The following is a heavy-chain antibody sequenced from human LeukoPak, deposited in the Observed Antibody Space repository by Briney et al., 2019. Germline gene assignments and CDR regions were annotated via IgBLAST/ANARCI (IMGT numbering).Heavy chain of an antibody. J-gene: IGHJ5*02. CDR2: IYYSGST. CDR1: GGSSSSSRYY. V-gene: IGHV4-39*01. CDR3: ARHPYQLLWLSWFDP. D-gene: IGHD2-2*01. Sequence: PSETLSLTCTVSGGSSSSSRYYWGWIRQPPGKGLEWIGSIYYSGSTYYNPSLKSRVTISVDTSKNQFSLKLSSVTAADAAVYYCARHPYQLLWLSWFDPWGQGTLVTVSS.